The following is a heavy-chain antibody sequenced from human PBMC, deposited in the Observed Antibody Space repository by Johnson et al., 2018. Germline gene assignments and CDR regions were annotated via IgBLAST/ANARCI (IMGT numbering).Heavy chain of an antibody. CDR3: ARGTMVRGRPRYYYYMDV. CDR2: LGTAGDT. V-gene: IGHV3-13*01. CDR1: GFTFSSYD. D-gene: IGHD3-10*01. J-gene: IGHJ6*03. Sequence: VQLVQSGGGVVQPGRSLRLSCAASGFTFSSYDMHWVRQATGKGLEWVSALGTAGDTYYPGSVKGRFTISREHAKNSLYLQMNSLGAGDTAVYYCARGTMVRGRPRYYYYMDVWGKGTTVTVSS.